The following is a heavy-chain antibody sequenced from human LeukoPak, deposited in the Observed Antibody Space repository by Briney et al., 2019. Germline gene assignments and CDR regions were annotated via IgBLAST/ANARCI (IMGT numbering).Heavy chain of an antibody. CDR2: IRNKANGGTA. CDR1: GCSVSGYA. Sequence: GASLKLSCTASGCSVSGYAMSWIRQPPGKGLEWVGFIRNKANGGTADYAASVTGRFTISRDDSKTIAYMQMNSLKTEDTAVYYCSRAYSTGWLGINDYWGEGALVTVSS. J-gene: IGHJ4*02. CDR3: SRAYSTGWLGINDY. V-gene: IGHV3-49*03. D-gene: IGHD6-13*01.